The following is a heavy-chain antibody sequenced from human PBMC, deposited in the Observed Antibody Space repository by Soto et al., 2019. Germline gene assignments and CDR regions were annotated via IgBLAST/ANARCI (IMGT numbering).Heavy chain of an antibody. V-gene: IGHV4-61*08. D-gene: IGHD5-18*01. Sequence: TSETLSLTCTVSVGSVSSGDYYWSWIRQPPGKGLEWIGYIYYSGNTNYNPSLKSRVIISVDTSKNLFSLKLTSVTAADTAVYYCARIPVDTSMIYWLDPWGQGTLVTVSS. J-gene: IGHJ5*02. CDR1: VGSVSSGDYY. CDR3: ARIPVDTSMIYWLDP. CDR2: IYYSGNT.